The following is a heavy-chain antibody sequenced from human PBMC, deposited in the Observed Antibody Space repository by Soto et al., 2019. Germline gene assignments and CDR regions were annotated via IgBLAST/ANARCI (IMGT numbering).Heavy chain of an antibody. Sequence: SETLSLTCTVSGGSISSYYWSWIRQPPGKGLEWIGYIYYSGSTNYNPSLKSRVTISVDTSKNRFSLKLSSVTAADTAVYYCARGRPLRSYYYGSVSYYKLVPDYFYFCGQGTLVTVSS. V-gene: IGHV4-59*01. CDR1: GGSISSYY. CDR3: ARGRPLRSYYYGSVSYYKLVPDYFYF. D-gene: IGHD3-10*01. J-gene: IGHJ4*02. CDR2: IYYSGST.